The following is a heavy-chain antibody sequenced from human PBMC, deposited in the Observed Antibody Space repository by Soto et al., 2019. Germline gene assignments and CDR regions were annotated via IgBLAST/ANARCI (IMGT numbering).Heavy chain of an antibody. CDR1: RYSFTSYL. Sequence: PXESVKMSWQGYRYSFTSYLNVWVRQMPGKGLEGMGIIYPGDSDTRYSPSLQGQVTISADKSISTAYLQWSSLKASDTAMYYCARTGELRSLRGGMHVWGQGTTVTVSS. CDR3: ARTGELRSLRGGMHV. CDR2: IYPGDSDT. J-gene: IGHJ6*02. V-gene: IGHV5-51*01. D-gene: IGHD1-7*01.